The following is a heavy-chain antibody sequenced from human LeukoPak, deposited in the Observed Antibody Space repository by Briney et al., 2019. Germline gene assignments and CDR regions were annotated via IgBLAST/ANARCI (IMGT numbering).Heavy chain of an antibody. J-gene: IGHJ4*02. CDR3: ASNRFDFFGVVIKEYYFDY. Sequence: ASVKVSCKASGYTFTSYTMHWVRQAPGQRLEWMGWINAGNGNTKYSQKFQGRVTITADESTSTAYMELSSLRSEDTAVYYCASNRFDFFGVVIKEYYFDYWGQGTLVTVSS. CDR2: INAGNGNT. CDR1: GYTFTSYT. V-gene: IGHV1-3*01. D-gene: IGHD3-3*01.